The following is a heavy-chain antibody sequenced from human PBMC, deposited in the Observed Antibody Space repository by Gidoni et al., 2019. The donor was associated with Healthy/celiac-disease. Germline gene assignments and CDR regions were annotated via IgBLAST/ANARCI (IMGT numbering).Heavy chain of an antibody. CDR3: AREREGYDYVWGSYRAHFDY. Sequence: QVQLQESGPGLVKPSETLSLTCTVSGGSISSYYWSWIRQPPGKGLEWIGYIYYSGSTNYNPSLKSRVTISVDTSKNQFSLKLSSVTAADTAVYYCAREREGYDYVWGSYRAHFDYWGQGTLVTVSS. CDR2: IYYSGST. V-gene: IGHV4-59*01. D-gene: IGHD3-16*02. CDR1: GGSISSYY. J-gene: IGHJ4*02.